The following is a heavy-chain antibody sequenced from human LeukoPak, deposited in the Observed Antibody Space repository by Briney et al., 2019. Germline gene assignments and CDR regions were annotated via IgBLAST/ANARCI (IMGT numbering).Heavy chain of an antibody. CDR1: GGTFSSYA. CDR3: ARFVVPAAIPNDAFDI. J-gene: IGHJ3*02. V-gene: IGHV1-18*01. CDR2: ISAYNGNT. D-gene: IGHD2-2*01. Sequence: ASVKVSCKASGGTFSSYAISWVRQAPGQGLEWMGWISAYNGNTNYAQKLQGRVTMTTDTSTSTAYMELRSLRSDDTAVYYCARFVVPAAIPNDAFDIWGQGTMVTVSS.